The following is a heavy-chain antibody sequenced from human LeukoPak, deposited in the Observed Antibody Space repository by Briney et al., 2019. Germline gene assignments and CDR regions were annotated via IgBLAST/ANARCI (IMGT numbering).Heavy chain of an antibody. CDR1: GDSVSSNSAA. D-gene: IGHD6-13*01. CDR2: TYYRSKWYN. V-gene: IGHV6-1*01. CDR3: AKTIAAGGTGLVF. J-gene: IGHJ4*02. Sequence: LSQTLSLTCAISGDSVSSNSAAWNWIRQSPSRGLEWLGRTYYRSKWYNDYAVSVKSRITINPDTSKNQFSLQLSSVTPEDTAVYYCAKTIAAGGTGLVFWGQGTLVTVSS.